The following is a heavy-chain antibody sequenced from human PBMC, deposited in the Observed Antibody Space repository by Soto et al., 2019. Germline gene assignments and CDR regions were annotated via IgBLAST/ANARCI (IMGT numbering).Heavy chain of an antibody. J-gene: IGHJ4*02. CDR3: ARINYGDYGLDY. CDR2: IWYDGSNK. D-gene: IGHD4-17*01. V-gene: IGHV3-33*01. CDR1: GFTFSSYG. Sequence: GGSLRLSCAASGFTFSSYGMHWVRQAPGKGLEWVAVIWYDGSNKYYADSVKGRFTISRDNSKNTLYLQMNSLRAEDTAVYYCARINYGDYGLDYWGQGTLVTVSS.